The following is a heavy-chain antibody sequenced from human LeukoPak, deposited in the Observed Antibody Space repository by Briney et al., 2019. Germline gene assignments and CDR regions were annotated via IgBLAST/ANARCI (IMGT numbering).Heavy chain of an antibody. CDR3: ARGGFELPSGGYYDY. D-gene: IGHD2-21*01. Sequence: PSGTLSLTCAVYGGSFSGYYWSWIRQPPGKGLEWIGEINHSGSTNYNPSLESRVTISVDTSKNQFSLKVRSVTAADTAVYYCARGGFELPSGGYYDYWGQGTLVTVSS. J-gene: IGHJ4*02. CDR2: INHSGST. V-gene: IGHV4-34*01. CDR1: GGSFSGYY.